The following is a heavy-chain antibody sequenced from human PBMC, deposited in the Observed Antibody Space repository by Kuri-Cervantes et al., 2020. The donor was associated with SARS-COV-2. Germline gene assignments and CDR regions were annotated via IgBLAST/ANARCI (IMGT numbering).Heavy chain of an antibody. J-gene: IGHJ5*02. CDR2: IDPSDSYT. CDR1: GYSFTSYW. CDR3: ARLQYRSGWYEVDGRGGFGP. Sequence: KVSCKGSGYSFTSYWISWVRQMPGKGLEWMGRIDPSDSYTNYSPSFQGHVTISADKSISTAYLQWSSLKASDTAMYYCARLQYRSGWYEVDGRGGFGPWGQGTLVTVSS. D-gene: IGHD6-19*01. V-gene: IGHV5-10-1*01.